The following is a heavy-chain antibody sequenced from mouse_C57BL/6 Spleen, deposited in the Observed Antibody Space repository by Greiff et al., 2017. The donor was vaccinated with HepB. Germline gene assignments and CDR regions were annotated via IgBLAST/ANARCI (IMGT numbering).Heavy chain of an antibody. CDR2: INPSNGGT. CDR1: GYTFTSYW. CDR3: ARRLHYPGNFDY. D-gene: IGHD5-5*01. J-gene: IGHJ2*01. V-gene: IGHV1-53*01. Sequence: QVHVKQPGTELVKPGASVKLSCKASGYTFTSYWMHWVKQRPGQGLEWIGNINPSNGGTNYNEKFKSKATLTVDKSSSTAYMQLSSLTSEDSAVYYCARRLHYPGNFDYWGQGTTLTVSS.